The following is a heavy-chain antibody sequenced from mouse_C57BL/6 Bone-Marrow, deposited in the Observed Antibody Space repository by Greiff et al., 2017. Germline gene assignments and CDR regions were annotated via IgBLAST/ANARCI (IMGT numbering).Heavy chain of an antibody. CDR3: ARPYYSNYWYFDV. Sequence: QVQLQQPGAELVKPGASVKMSCKASGYTFTSYWITWVKQRPGQGLEWIGDIYPGSGSTNYNEKFKSKATLTVDTCSSTAYMRRSSLTSEDSAVYYCARPYYSNYWYFDVWGTGTTVTVSS. CDR1: GYTFTSYW. D-gene: IGHD2-5*01. CDR2: IYPGSGST. V-gene: IGHV1-55*01. J-gene: IGHJ1*03.